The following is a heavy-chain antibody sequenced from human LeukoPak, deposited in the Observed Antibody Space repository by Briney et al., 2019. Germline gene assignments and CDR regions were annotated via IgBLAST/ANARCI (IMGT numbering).Heavy chain of an antibody. D-gene: IGHD3-10*01. Sequence: GSLRLSCAASGFTFSNRAMSWVRQAPGKGLEWVSAISGSDDDTYYADSVKGRFTISRDNSKNTLYLQMNSLRAEDTALYYCAKAGANYYGSTSSFDYWGQGTLVTVSS. J-gene: IGHJ4*02. CDR1: GFTFSNRA. V-gene: IGHV3-23*01. CDR2: ISGSDDDT. CDR3: AKAGANYYGSTSSFDY.